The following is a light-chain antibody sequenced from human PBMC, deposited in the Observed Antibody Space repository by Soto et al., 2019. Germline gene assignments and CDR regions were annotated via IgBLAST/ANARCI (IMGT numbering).Light chain of an antibody. CDR3: QQYGSSPWT. CDR2: GAS. J-gene: IGKJ1*01. CDR1: QRVSNNY. Sequence: EIVLTQSPGTLYLSPGDRATLSCRASQRVSNNYLAWYQQKPGQAPRLLIYGASSRATGIPDRFSGSGSGTDFTLTISRLEPEDFAVYYCQQYGSSPWTFGQGTKVEIK. V-gene: IGKV3-20*01.